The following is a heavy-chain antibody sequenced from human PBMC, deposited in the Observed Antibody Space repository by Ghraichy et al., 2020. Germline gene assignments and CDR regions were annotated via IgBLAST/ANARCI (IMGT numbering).Heavy chain of an antibody. Sequence: GESLNISCAASGFSFSTYGMHWVRQAPGKGLEWVAFIWYDGSNKYYADSMKGRFTTSRDNSKNTLYLQMNSLRAEDTAVYYCARHYSSGNYYGMDVWGQGATVTVSS. CDR1: GFSFSTYG. CDR2: IWYDGSNK. CDR3: ARHYSSGNYYGMDV. J-gene: IGHJ6*02. V-gene: IGHV3-33*01. D-gene: IGHD6-19*01.